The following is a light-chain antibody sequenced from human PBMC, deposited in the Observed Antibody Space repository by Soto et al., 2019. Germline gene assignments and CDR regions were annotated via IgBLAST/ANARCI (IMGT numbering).Light chain of an antibody. CDR2: GNS. CDR3: QSYDSSLSGAV. Sequence: QSVPTQPPSVSGAPGQRVTISCTGSSSNIGAGYDVHWYQQLPGTAPKLLIYGNSNRPSGVPDRFSGSKSGTSASLAITGLQAEDAADYYCQSYDSSLSGAVFGGGTQLTVL. V-gene: IGLV1-40*01. CDR1: SSNIGAGYD. J-gene: IGLJ7*01.